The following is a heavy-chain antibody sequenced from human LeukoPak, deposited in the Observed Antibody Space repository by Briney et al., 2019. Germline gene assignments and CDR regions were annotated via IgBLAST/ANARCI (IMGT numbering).Heavy chain of an antibody. D-gene: IGHD1-26*01. Sequence: PGVSLRLSCAASGFTFSSFSMNWVRQAPGKGLEWVPYISSTGILYYADSVKGRFTISRDNAKNSLYLQMNSLRDEDTAVYYCARDLISGAYTFDYWGQGTLVTVSS. CDR3: ARDLISGAYTFDY. CDR1: GFTFSSFS. V-gene: IGHV3-48*02. CDR2: ISSTGIL. J-gene: IGHJ4*02.